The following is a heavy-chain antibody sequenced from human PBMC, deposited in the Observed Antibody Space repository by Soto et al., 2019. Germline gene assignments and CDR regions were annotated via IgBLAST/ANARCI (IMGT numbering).Heavy chain of an antibody. Sequence: GGSLRLSCEASGFTFSNYAMSWVRQAPGKGLEWVSGISGSGRDTYYADSVKGRLTISRDNAKNTLFLQMNSLRAEDAASYYCAPESLDAVGTFFEFWGHGILVTVSS. CDR3: APESLDAVGTFFEF. D-gene: IGHD6-13*01. CDR1: GFTFSNYA. CDR2: ISGSGRDT. V-gene: IGHV3-23*01. J-gene: IGHJ4*01.